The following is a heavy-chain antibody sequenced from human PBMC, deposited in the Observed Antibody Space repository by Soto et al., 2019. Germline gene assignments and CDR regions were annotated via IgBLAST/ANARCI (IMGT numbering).Heavy chain of an antibody. CDR1: GGSFSGYY. D-gene: IGHD1-26*01. Sequence: QVQLQQWGAGLLKPSETLSLTCAVYGGSFSGYYWSWIHQPPGKGLEWIGEINHSGSTNYNPSLKSRVTISVDTSKNQFSLKLSSVTAADTAVYYCARGGVGATALYNWFDPWGQGTLVTVSS. CDR3: ARGGVGATALYNWFDP. V-gene: IGHV4-34*01. J-gene: IGHJ5*02. CDR2: INHSGST.